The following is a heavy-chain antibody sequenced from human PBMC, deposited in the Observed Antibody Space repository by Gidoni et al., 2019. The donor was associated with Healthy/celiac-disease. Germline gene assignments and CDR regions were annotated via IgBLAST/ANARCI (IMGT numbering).Heavy chain of an antibody. CDR2: ISYDGSNK. V-gene: IGHV3-30*04. CDR1: GFTFSSYA. CDR3: ARDLQDRSAFDI. J-gene: IGHJ3*02. D-gene: IGHD2-15*01. Sequence: QVQLVESGGGVVQPGRSLRLSCAASGFTFSSYAMHWVRQAPGKGLEWVAVISYDGSNKYYADSVKGRFTISRDNSKNTLYLQMNSLRAEDTAVYYCARDLQDRSAFDIWGQGTMVTVSS.